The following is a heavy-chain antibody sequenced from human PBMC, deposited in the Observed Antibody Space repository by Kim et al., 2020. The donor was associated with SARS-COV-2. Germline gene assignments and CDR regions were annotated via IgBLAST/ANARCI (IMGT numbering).Heavy chain of an antibody. D-gene: IGHD2-2*01. V-gene: IGHV1-3*01. Sequence: NTQNSQNFQGRVTITRDTSANTAYMELSSLRSEDTAVYYCAIEFSASTFDYWGQGTLVTVSS. CDR3: AIEFSASTFDY. J-gene: IGHJ4*02. CDR2: NT.